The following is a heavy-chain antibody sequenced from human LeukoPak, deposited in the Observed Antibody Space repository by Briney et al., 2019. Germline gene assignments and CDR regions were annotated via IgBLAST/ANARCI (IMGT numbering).Heavy chain of an antibody. Sequence: GASVKVSCKASGYTFTSYGISWVRQAPGQGLEWMGGIIPIFGTANYAQKFQGRVTITTDESTSTAYMELSSLRSEDTAVYYCARPYGDFWSGRNGWFDPWGQGTLVTVSS. J-gene: IGHJ5*02. CDR3: ARPYGDFWSGRNGWFDP. V-gene: IGHV1-69*05. CDR2: IIPIFGTA. D-gene: IGHD3-3*01. CDR1: GYTFTSYG.